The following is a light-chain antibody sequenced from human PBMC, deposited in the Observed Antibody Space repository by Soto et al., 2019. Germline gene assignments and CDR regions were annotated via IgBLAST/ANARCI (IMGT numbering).Light chain of an antibody. V-gene: IGLV2-23*01. Sequence: QSVLTQPASVSGSPGQSITVSCTGTSSDVGSYEFVSWYQQHPGKAPKLIIYEAIKRPSGVSNRFSGTKSGNTASLTISGLQAEDEAEYYCCSYAGSTTFYVFGSGTRSPS. CDR2: EAI. J-gene: IGLJ1*01. CDR1: SSDVGSYEF. CDR3: CSYAGSTTFYV.